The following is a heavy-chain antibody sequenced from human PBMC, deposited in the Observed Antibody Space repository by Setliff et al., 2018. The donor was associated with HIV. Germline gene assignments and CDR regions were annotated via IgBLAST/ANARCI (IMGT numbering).Heavy chain of an antibody. Sequence: GGSLRLSCVASGFTFSDYELNWVRQAPGKRPDWLAYIGASGRTMYYADSVRGRFTVSRDNAKNSLYLQLNSLRAEDTAVYYCARGGSNSWSPFDYWGQGTLVTVSS. CDR1: GFTFSDYE. D-gene: IGHD6-13*01. CDR2: IGASGRTM. J-gene: IGHJ4*02. CDR3: ARGGSNSWSPFDY. V-gene: IGHV3-48*03.